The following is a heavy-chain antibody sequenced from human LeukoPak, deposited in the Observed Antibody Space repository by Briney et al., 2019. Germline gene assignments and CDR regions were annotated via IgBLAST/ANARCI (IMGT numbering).Heavy chain of an antibody. D-gene: IGHD5-18*01. J-gene: IGHJ4*02. CDR2: INVDGSNK. CDR3: AKDTALGYCDY. Sequence: GGSLRLSCAASRFTFGHYGMHWVRQAPGKGLGWVAFINVDGSNKYYADSVKGRFTISRDNSKNTLYLQMNSLRPDDPAVYYCAKDTALGYCDYWGQGTLVTVSS. CDR1: RFTFGHYG. V-gene: IGHV3-30*02.